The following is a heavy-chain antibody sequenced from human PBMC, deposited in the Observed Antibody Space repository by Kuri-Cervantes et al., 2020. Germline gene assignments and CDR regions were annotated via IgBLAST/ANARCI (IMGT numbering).Heavy chain of an antibody. D-gene: IGHD3-22*01. J-gene: IGHJ4*02. Sequence: GESLKISCAASGFTFSSYAMSWVRQAPGKGLEWVSAISGSGGSTYYADSVKGRFTISRDNSKNTLYLQMNSLRVEDTAVYYCAKDPGDSNYYFDYWGQGTLVTVSS. CDR1: GFTFSSYA. CDR2: ISGSGGST. CDR3: AKDPGDSNYYFDY. V-gene: IGHV3-23*01.